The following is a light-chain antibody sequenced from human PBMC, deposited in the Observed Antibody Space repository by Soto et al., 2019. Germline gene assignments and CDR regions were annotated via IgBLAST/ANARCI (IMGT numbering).Light chain of an antibody. CDR3: CSYAGSQTWV. CDR2: DVT. CDR1: SSDVGAYNY. J-gene: IGLJ3*02. V-gene: IGLV2-11*01. Sequence: QSVLTQPRSVSGSPGQSVTISCTGTSSDVGAYNYVSWYQQHPGKAPKLIIYDVTKRPSGVPDRFSASKSGNTASLTISGLQAEDEADYYCCSYAGSQTWVFGGGTKLTVL.